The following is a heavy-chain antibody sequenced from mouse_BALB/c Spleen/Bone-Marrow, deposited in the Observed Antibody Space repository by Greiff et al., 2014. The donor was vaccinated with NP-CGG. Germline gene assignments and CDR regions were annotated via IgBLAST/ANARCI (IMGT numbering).Heavy chain of an antibody. V-gene: IGHV2-5*01. CDR1: GFSLTTYG. D-gene: IGHD2-2*01. CDR3: AKNGYDGGAWFAY. Sequence: VKLQESGPGLVQPSQSLSITCTVSGFSLTTYGVNWIRQSPGKGLEWPGVIWRGGNTDYNATFMSRLTITKDNSKSQVFFKMNRLQADDTAIYYCAKNGYDGGAWFAYWGQGTLVTVSA. CDR2: IWRGGNT. J-gene: IGHJ3*01.